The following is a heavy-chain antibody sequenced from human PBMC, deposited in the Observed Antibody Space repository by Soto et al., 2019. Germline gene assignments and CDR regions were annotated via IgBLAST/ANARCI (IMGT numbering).Heavy chain of an antibody. CDR1: GYTFTSYG. CDR2: ISAYNGNT. Sequence: ASVKVSCRASGYTFTSYGISWVRQAPGQGLEWMGWISAYNGNTNYAQKLQGRVTMTTDTSTSTAYMELRSLRSDDTAVFYCATRLPPSHDDCWSGYWFFGPWGQGTLVTVS. J-gene: IGHJ5*02. V-gene: IGHV1-18*01. D-gene: IGHD3-3*01. CDR3: ATRLPPSHDDCWSGYWFFGP.